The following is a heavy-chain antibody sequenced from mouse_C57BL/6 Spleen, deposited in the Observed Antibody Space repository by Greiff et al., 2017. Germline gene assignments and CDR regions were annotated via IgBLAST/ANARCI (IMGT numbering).Heavy chain of an antibody. J-gene: IGHJ2*01. CDR1: GYTFTDYY. D-gene: IGHD2-10*02. CDR3: ARYGNYVFDY. CDR2: IYPGSGNT. Sequence: QVQLQQSGAELVRPGASVKLSCKASGYTFTDYYINWVKQRPGQGLEWIARIYPGSGNTYYNEKFKGKATLTAEKSSSTAYMQLSSLTSEDSAVYFCARYGNYVFDYWGQGTTLTVSS. V-gene: IGHV1-76*01.